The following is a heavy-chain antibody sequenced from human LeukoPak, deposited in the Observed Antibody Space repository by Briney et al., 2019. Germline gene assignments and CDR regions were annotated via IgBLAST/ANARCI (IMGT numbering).Heavy chain of an antibody. Sequence: GGSLRLSCAASGFTFSNYGIHWVRQAPGKGLEWVALIWYDGSNKFYADSVKGRFTISRDNSKNTLYLQMNSLRAEDTAVYYCAKDPYRASSGLVDYWGQGTLVTVSS. CDR2: IWYDGSNK. CDR1: GFTFSNYG. J-gene: IGHJ4*02. CDR3: AKDPYRASSGLVDY. D-gene: IGHD5-12*01. V-gene: IGHV3-33*06.